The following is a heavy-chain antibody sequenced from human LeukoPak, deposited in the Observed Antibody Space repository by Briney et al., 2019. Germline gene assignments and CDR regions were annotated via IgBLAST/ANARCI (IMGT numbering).Heavy chain of an antibody. V-gene: IGHV3-23*01. CDR3: ARDPSGSSSGWYHFDY. CDR2: ISVSGATT. J-gene: IGHJ4*02. Sequence: GGSLRLSCAASAFTFSNYAMSWVRQTPGKGLDWVSGISVSGATTYYANSVKGRFTISRDNSKNTLNLQMNSLRAEDTAVYYCARDPSGSSSGWYHFDYWGQGSLVTVSS. CDR1: AFTFSNYA. D-gene: IGHD6-19*01.